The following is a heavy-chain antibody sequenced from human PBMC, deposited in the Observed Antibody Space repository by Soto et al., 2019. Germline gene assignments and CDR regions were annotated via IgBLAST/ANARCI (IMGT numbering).Heavy chain of an antibody. J-gene: IGHJ2*01. Sequence: EVQLLESGGGLVQPGGSLRLSCAASGFTFSSYAMTWVRQAPGKGLEWVSGISGSGGSTYYADSVKGRFTISRDSSKNTLYLQMNSLRDEDTAVYYCAKHAGMRGLRDWYFDLWGRGTLVTVSS. CDR2: ISGSGGST. D-gene: IGHD3-16*01. V-gene: IGHV3-23*01. CDR1: GFTFSSYA. CDR3: AKHAGMRGLRDWYFDL.